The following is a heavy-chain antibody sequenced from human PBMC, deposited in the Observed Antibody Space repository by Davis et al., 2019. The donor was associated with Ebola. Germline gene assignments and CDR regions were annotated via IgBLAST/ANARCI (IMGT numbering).Heavy chain of an antibody. CDR2: VHGGNGNT. V-gene: IGHV1-3*01. CDR3: ARASFGYNSGWYADY. D-gene: IGHD6-19*01. Sequence: ASVKVSCKASGFTLTNYAIHWARQAPGQRLEWMGWVHGGNGNTKYSQRFQGRVTITTDTSASTAYLDLTSLRSDDTAVFYCARASFGYNSGWYADYWGPGSLVTVSS. J-gene: IGHJ4*02. CDR1: GFTLTNYA.